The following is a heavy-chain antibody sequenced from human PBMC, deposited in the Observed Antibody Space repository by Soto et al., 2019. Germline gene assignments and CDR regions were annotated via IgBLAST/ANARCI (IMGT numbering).Heavy chain of an antibody. CDR2: ISGGGGST. CDR3: AKDWDDYHDPDIFDY. D-gene: IGHD4-17*01. J-gene: IGHJ4*02. V-gene: IGHV3-23*01. CDR1: GFTFKNYA. Sequence: PGGSLRLSCAASGFTFKNYAMTWVRQAPGKGLKWVSSISGGGGSTYYADSVKGRFTISRDNSKNTVYLQMNSLRAEDTALYYCAKDWDDYHDPDIFDYCGQGTLVTVSS.